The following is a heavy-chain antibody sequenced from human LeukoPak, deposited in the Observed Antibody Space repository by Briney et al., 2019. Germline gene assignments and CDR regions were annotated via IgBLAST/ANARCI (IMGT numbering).Heavy chain of an antibody. CDR2: ISSSGSTI. CDR1: GFTFSSYE. CDR3: AEPGITMIGGV. V-gene: IGHV3-48*03. Sequence: GGSLRLSCAASGFTFSSYEMNWVRQAPGKGLEWVSYISSSGSTIYYADSVKGRFTISRDNAKNSLCLQMNSLRAEDTAVYYCAEPGITMIGGVWGKGTTVTISS. D-gene: IGHD3-10*02. J-gene: IGHJ6*04.